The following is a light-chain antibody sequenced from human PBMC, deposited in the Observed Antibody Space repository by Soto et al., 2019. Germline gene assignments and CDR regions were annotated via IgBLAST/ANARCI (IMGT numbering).Light chain of an antibody. V-gene: IGLV2-11*01. CDR3: ASWDDNLNGGV. Sequence: QSALTQPRSVSGSPGQSVTISCTGTSSDVGNYNYVSWYQQHPGKAPKFMMYDVNKRPSGVPDRFSGSKSGNTASLTISGLQAEDEADYYCASWDDNLNGGVFGGGTKLTVL. CDR2: DVN. J-gene: IGLJ3*02. CDR1: SSDVGNYNY.